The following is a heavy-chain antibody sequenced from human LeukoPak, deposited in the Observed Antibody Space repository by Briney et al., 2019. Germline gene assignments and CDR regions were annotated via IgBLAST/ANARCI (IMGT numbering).Heavy chain of an antibody. CDR1: GYTFTSYY. J-gene: IGHJ4*02. CDR2: VNPSGGST. V-gene: IGHV1-46*01. Sequence: GASVKVSCKASGYTFTSYYMHWVRQAPGQGLEWMGIVNPSGGSTSYAQKFQGRVTMTRDTSTSTVYMELSSLRSEDTAVYYCARDTIAARHFDYWGQGTLVTVSS. CDR3: ARDTIAARHFDY. D-gene: IGHD6-6*01.